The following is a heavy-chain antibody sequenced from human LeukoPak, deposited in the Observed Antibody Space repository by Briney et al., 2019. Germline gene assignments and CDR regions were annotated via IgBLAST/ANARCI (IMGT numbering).Heavy chain of an antibody. CDR3: ARDGRPYGMDV. Sequence: GRSLRPSCAASGFTFSSYGMHWVRQAPGKGLEWVAVIWYDGSNKYYADSVKGRFTISRDNSKNTLYLQMNSLRAEDTAVYYCARDGRPYGMDVWGQGTTVTVSS. J-gene: IGHJ6*02. D-gene: IGHD2-15*01. CDR1: GFTFSSYG. V-gene: IGHV3-33*01. CDR2: IWYDGSNK.